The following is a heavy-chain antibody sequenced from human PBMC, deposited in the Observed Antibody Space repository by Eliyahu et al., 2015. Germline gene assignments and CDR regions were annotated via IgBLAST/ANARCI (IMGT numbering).Heavy chain of an antibody. CDR3: ARDIQLWDRFYYYYGMDV. J-gene: IGHJ6*02. CDR2: INSDGSST. CDR1: GFTFSSXW. V-gene: IGHV3-74*01. D-gene: IGHD5-18*01. Sequence: EVQLVESGGGLVQPGGSLRLSCAASGFTFSSXWMXWXRQAPRKGXVWVSRINSDGSSTSYADSVKGRFTISRDNAKNTLYLQMNSLRAEDTAVYYCARDIQLWDRFYYYYGMDVWGQGTTVTVSS.